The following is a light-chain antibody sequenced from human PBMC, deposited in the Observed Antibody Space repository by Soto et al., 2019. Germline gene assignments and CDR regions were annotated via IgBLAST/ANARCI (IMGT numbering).Light chain of an antibody. V-gene: IGKV1-9*01. J-gene: IGKJ4*01. CDR2: AAS. CDR3: QQRNSYPLT. CDR1: QGISSY. Sequence: IQLTQSPSSLSASVGDRVTITCRASQGISSYLAWYQKKPGKDPKLLIYAASTLQSGVPSRFSGSGSGTDFNLTISRLQTEDFATYYCQQRNSYPLTFGGGTKVDIK.